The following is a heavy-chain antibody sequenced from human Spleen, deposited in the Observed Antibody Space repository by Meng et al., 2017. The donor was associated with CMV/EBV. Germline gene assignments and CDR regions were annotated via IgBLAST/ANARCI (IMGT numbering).Heavy chain of an antibody. CDR2: ISFDGSNK. Sequence: GESLKISCAASGFTFSRYAMNWVRQAPGKGLECVAVISFDGSNKYYADSVKSRFTISRDNSQNTLYLQVNSLRAEDTAVYYCARGGQEYQMPHAQWFDPWGQGTLVTVSS. CDR1: GFTFSRYA. CDR3: ARGGQEYQMPHAQWFDP. D-gene: IGHD2-2*01. J-gene: IGHJ5*02. V-gene: IGHV3-30*01.